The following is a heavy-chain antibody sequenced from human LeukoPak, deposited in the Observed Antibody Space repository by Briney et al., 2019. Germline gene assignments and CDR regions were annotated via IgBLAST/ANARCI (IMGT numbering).Heavy chain of an antibody. CDR1: GGSISSSSYY. CDR3: ATTNDSSGWSHDY. J-gene: IGHJ4*02. D-gene: IGHD6-19*01. V-gene: IGHV4-39*07. CDR2: IYYSGST. Sequence: SETLSLTCTVSGGSISSSSYYWGWIRQPSGKGLEWIGSIYYSGSTYYNPSLKSRVTISVDTSKNQFSMKLSSVTAADTAVYYCATTNDSSGWSHDYWGQGTLVTVSS.